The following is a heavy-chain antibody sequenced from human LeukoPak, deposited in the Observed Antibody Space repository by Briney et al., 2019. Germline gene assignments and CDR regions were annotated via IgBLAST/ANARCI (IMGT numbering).Heavy chain of an antibody. CDR3: ASRQYGSGVLGY. D-gene: IGHD3-10*01. CDR1: GFTFSSYG. V-gene: IGHV3-33*01. J-gene: IGHJ4*02. Sequence: GGSQRLSCAASGFTFSSYGMHWVRQAPGKGLEWVAVIWYDGSNKYYADSVKGRFTISRDNSKNTLYLQMNSLRAEDTAVYYCASRQYGSGVLGYWGQGTLVTVSS. CDR2: IWYDGSNK.